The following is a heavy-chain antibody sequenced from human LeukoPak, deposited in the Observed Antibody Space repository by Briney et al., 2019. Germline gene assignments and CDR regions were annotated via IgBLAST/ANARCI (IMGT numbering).Heavy chain of an antibody. Sequence: SETLSLTCTVSGGSIGSSSYYWGWIRQPPGKGLEWIGSIYYSGSTYYNPSLKSRVTISVDTSKNQFSLKLSSVTAADTAVYYCARDSEVFEGPISRYGGYCSGGSCYSPMGYWGQGTLVTVSS. D-gene: IGHD2-15*01. CDR3: ARDSEVFEGPISRYGGYCSGGSCYSPMGY. J-gene: IGHJ4*02. CDR1: GGSIGSSSYY. V-gene: IGHV4-39*07. CDR2: IYYSGST.